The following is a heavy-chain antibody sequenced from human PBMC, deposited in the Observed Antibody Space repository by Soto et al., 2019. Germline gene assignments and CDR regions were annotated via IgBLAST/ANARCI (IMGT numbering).Heavy chain of an antibody. J-gene: IGHJ4*01. CDR2: ISGSGGST. CDR1: GFTFISYA. CDR3: ANDGVVRGVISVY. Sequence: GGSLRLSCAASGFTFISYAMSWVRQAPGKGLEWVSAISGSGGSTYYADSVKGRFTISRDNSKNTLYLQMKSLRAEDPAVYYCANDGVVRGVISVYWGQGTLVTVS. D-gene: IGHD3-10*01. V-gene: IGHV3-23*01.